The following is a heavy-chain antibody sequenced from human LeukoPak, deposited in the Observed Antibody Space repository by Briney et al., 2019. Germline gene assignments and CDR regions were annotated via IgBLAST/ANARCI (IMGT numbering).Heavy chain of an antibody. CDR2: IYYSGST. Sequence: SEILSLTCTVSGGSISSGDYYWSWIRQPPGKGLEWIGYIYYSGSTYYNPSLKSRVTISVDTSKNQFSLKLSSVTAADTAVYYCARDFGYSYGYDYWGQGTLVTVSS. D-gene: IGHD5-18*01. CDR1: GGSISSGDYY. V-gene: IGHV4-30-4*01. CDR3: ARDFGYSYGYDY. J-gene: IGHJ4*02.